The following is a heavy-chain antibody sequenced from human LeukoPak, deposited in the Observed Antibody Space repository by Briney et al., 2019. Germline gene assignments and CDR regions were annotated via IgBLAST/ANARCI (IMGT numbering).Heavy chain of an antibody. CDR1: GFTVSSNY. D-gene: IGHD4-23*01. V-gene: IGHV3-53*01. J-gene: IGHJ4*02. CDR3: ARVSGGKEYYFDY. CDR2: IYSGGST. Sequence: GGSLRLSCAAPGFTVSSNYMSWVRQAPGKGLEWVSVIYSGGSTYYADSVKGRFTISRDNSKNTLYLQMNSLRAEDTAVYYCARVSGGKEYYFDYWGQGTLVTVSS.